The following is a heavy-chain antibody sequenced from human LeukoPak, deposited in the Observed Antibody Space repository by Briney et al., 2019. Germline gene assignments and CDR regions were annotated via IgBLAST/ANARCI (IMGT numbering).Heavy chain of an antibody. D-gene: IGHD6-13*01. CDR3: ARGRIQIAAAGKNWFDP. CDR2: ISYDGSNK. V-gene: IGHV3-30-3*01. CDR1: GFTFSSYA. J-gene: IGHJ5*02. Sequence: QPGGSLRLSCAASGFTFSSYAMHWVRQAPGKGLEWVAVISYDGSNKYYADSVKGRFTISRDNSKNTLYLQMNSLRAEDTAVYYCARGRIQIAAAGKNWFDPWGQGTLVTVSS.